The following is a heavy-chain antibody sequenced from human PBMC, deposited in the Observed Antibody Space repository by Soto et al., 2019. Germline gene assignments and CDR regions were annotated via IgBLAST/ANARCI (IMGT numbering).Heavy chain of an antibody. Sequence: GGSLRLSCAASGFTFSSYAMSWVRQAPGKGLEWVSAISGSGGSTYYADSVKGRFTISRDNSKNTLYLQMNSLRAEDTAVYYCAKDREPYDFWSGYFSYWGQGTLVTVSS. CDR2: ISGSGGST. J-gene: IGHJ4*02. CDR1: GFTFSSYA. CDR3: AKDREPYDFWSGYFSY. D-gene: IGHD3-3*01. V-gene: IGHV3-23*01.